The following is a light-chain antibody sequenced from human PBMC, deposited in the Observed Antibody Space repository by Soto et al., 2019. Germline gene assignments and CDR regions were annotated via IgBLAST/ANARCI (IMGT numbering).Light chain of an antibody. CDR3: QQYNVWWT. CDR2: NAS. CDR1: QSVGSS. J-gene: IGKJ1*01. Sequence: EIMMTQSPATLSVSPGERATLSCRASQSVGSSLAWYQQRPGQTPRLLIFNASTRASGIPTRFSGSGSGSDFSLAISSLQSGDFAVYYCQQYNVWWTFGQGTKVE. V-gene: IGKV3-15*01.